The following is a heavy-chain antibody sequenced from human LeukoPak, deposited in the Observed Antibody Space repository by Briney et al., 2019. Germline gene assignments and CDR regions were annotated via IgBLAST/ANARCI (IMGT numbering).Heavy chain of an antibody. CDR1: GGSISSYY. CDR2: FYYSGST. Sequence: SETLSLTCTVSGGSISSYYWSWIRQPAGKGLEWIGYFYYSGSTHYNPSLKTRVSISVDTSKSQFSLKLSSVTAADTAVYYCARETYYDSSGLVLDIWGQGTMVTVSS. CDR3: ARETYYDSSGLVLDI. V-gene: IGHV4-59*01. J-gene: IGHJ3*02. D-gene: IGHD3-22*01.